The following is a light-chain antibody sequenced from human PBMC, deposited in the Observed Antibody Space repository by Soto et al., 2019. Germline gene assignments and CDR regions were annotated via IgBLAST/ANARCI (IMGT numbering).Light chain of an antibody. V-gene: IGKV3-20*01. CDR1: QSVSSTY. CDR2: GAP. CDR3: HQYGSSPIT. Sequence: ETVLTQSPGTLSLSPGERATLSCRASQSVSSTYLPWYQQKPGQAPRLLMSGAPSRATGIPDRFSGSGSGTEFTITISRLEHEDFAIYYCHQYGSSPITFGQGTRLEIK. J-gene: IGKJ5*01.